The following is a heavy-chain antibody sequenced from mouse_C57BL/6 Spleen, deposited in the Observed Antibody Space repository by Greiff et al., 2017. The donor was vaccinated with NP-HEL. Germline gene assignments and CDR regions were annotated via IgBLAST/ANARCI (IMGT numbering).Heavy chain of an antibody. V-gene: IGHV3-6*01. CDR3: ASSNWDGFYFDY. CDR1: GYSITSGYY. CDR2: ISYDGSN. Sequence: EVQLQQSGPGLVKPSQSLSLTCSVTGYSITSGYYWNWIRQFPGNKLEWMGYISYDGSNNYNPSLKNRISITRDTSKNQFFLKLNSVTTEDTATYYWASSNWDGFYFDYWGQGTTLTVSS. D-gene: IGHD4-1*01. J-gene: IGHJ2*01.